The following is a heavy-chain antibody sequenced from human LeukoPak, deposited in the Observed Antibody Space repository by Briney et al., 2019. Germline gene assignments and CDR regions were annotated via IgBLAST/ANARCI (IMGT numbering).Heavy chain of an antibody. CDR1: GGSISSYY. Sequence: PSETLSLTCTVSGGSISSYYWSWIRQPPGKGLEWIGEINHSGSTNYNPSLKSRVTISVDTSKNQFSLKLSSVTAADTAVYYCARVVDYGEDYGDHARYYFDYWGQGTLVTVSS. J-gene: IGHJ4*02. D-gene: IGHD4-17*01. V-gene: IGHV4-34*01. CDR3: ARVVDYGEDYGDHARYYFDY. CDR2: INHSGST.